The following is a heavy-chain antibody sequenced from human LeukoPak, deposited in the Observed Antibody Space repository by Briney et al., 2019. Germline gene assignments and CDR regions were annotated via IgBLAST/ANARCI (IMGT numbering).Heavy chain of an antibody. V-gene: IGHV3-48*02. Sequence: GWSLRLSCATSGFSFTDYPMNWVRQAPGKGLEWISNIRTTAEGAKYAYYADSVKGRVTISRDDGKNTLYLHMNSLRDDDTAVYYCATDQRYAFDYWGQGILVTVSS. CDR2: IRTTAEGAKYA. CDR1: GFSFTDYP. CDR3: ATDQRYAFDY. D-gene: IGHD3-9*01. J-gene: IGHJ4*02.